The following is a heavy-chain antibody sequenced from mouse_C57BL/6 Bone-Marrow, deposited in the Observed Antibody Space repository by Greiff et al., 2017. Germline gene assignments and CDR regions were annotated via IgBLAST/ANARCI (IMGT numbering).Heavy chain of an antibody. CDR3: ARRGLYSNNEYYDAMDD. D-gene: IGHD2-5*01. J-gene: IGHJ4*01. V-gene: IGHV5-6*01. CDR2: ISSGGSYS. Sequence: VQLKQSGGDLVKPGGSLKLSCAASGFTFSSYGMSWVRQTPDKRLEWVATISSGGSYSYSSDSVKGRFTISRDNAKTTLYLQMSSMKSENTDMYDCARRGLYSNNEYYDAMDDGGQGTAVTVSS. CDR1: GFTFSSYG.